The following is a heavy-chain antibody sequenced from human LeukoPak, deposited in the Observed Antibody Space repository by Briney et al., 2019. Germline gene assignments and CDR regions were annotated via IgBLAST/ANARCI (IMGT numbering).Heavy chain of an antibody. CDR1: GFTFSSYA. D-gene: IGHD2-2*02. V-gene: IGHV3-30-3*01. J-gene: IGHJ4*02. CDR2: ISYDGSNK. CDR3: ATDGGYCSRTSCYRGDYFDY. Sequence: GRSLRLSCAASGFTFSSYAMHWVRQAPGKGLEWVAVISYDGSNKYYADSVKGRFTISRDNAKNSLYLQMNSLRAEDTAVYYCATDGGYCSRTSCYRGDYFDYWGQGTLVTVSS.